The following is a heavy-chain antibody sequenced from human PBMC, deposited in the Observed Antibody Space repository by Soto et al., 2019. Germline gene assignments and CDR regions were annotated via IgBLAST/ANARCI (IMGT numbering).Heavy chain of an antibody. V-gene: IGHV1-69*13. J-gene: IGHJ5*02. Sequence: GASVKVSCKASGGTFSSYAISWVRQAPGQGLEWMGGIIPIFGTANYAQKFQGRVTITADESTSTAYMELSSLRSEDTAVYYCATARCGGDCYDHNWFDPWGQGTLVTVSS. D-gene: IGHD2-21*02. CDR3: ATARCGGDCYDHNWFDP. CDR1: GGTFSSYA. CDR2: IIPIFGTA.